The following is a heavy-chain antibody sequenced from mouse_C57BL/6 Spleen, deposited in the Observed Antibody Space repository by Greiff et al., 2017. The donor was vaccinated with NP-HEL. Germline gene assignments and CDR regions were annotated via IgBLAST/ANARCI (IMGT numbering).Heavy chain of an antibody. Sequence: VQLQQSGAELARPGASVKLSCKASGYTFTSYGISWVKQRTGQGLEWIGEIYPRSGNTYYNEKFKGKATLTADKSSSTAYMELRSLTSEDSAVYFCASLGYGSSGGYWGQGTTLTVSS. V-gene: IGHV1-81*01. CDR1: GYTFTSYG. D-gene: IGHD1-1*01. CDR2: IYPRSGNT. J-gene: IGHJ2*01. CDR3: ASLGYGSSGGY.